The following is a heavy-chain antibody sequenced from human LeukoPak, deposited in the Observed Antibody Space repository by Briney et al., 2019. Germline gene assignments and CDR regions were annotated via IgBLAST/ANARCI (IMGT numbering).Heavy chain of an antibody. CDR3: ARDRYSYGTMKFDY. Sequence: GASVKVSCKASGYTFTSYGISWVRQAPGQGLEWMGWISAFNGNTNYAQKLQGRVTMTTDTSTSTAYMELRSPRSDDTAVYYCARDRYSYGTMKFDYWGQGTLVTVSS. J-gene: IGHJ4*02. CDR2: ISAFNGNT. V-gene: IGHV1-18*01. D-gene: IGHD5-18*01. CDR1: GYTFTSYG.